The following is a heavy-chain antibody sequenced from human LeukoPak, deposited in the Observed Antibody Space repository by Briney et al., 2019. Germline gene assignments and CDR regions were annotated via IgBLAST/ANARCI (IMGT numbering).Heavy chain of an antibody. Sequence: GGSLRLSCAASGFTFSSYAMSWVRQAPGKGLEWVSGISWNSGSIGYADSVKGRFTISRDNAKNSLYLQMNSLRAEDMALYYCAKGGYYYDSSGHAFDIWGQGTMVTVSS. CDR3: AKGGYYYDSSGHAFDI. J-gene: IGHJ3*02. CDR2: ISWNSGSI. D-gene: IGHD3-22*01. V-gene: IGHV3-9*03. CDR1: GFTFSSYA.